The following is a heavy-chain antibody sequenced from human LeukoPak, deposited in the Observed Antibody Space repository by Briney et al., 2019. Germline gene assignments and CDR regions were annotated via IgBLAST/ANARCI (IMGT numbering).Heavy chain of an antibody. Sequence: SETLSLTCTVSGGSISSHYWSWIRQPPGKGLEWIGYIYYSGSTNYNPSLKSRVTISVDTSKNQFSLKLSSVTAADTAVYYCARASITIFGVVPNAFDIWGQGTMVTVSS. CDR1: GGSISSHY. D-gene: IGHD3-3*01. CDR3: ARASITIFGVVPNAFDI. J-gene: IGHJ3*02. V-gene: IGHV4-59*11. CDR2: IYYSGST.